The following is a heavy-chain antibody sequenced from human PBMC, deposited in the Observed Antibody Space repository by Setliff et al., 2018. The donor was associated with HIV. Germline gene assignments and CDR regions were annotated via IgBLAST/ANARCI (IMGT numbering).Heavy chain of an antibody. D-gene: IGHD5-12*01. CDR1: GFSITTYW. CDR3: HSGYDTEEQSYFDY. Sequence: PGGSLRLSCAASGFSITTYWMHWVRQAPGKGLVWVSRVNRDGSSTTYADSVKDRFTISRDNAKNTLYLQMNSLRAEDTGVYYCHSGYDTEEQSYFDYWGQGAQVTVSS. V-gene: IGHV3-74*01. CDR2: VNRDGSST. J-gene: IGHJ4*02.